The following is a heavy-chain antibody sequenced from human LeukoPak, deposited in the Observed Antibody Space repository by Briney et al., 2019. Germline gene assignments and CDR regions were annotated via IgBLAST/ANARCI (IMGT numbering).Heavy chain of an antibody. D-gene: IGHD4-17*01. CDR2: IYHSGST. CDR3: ARGNGDASRFDP. V-gene: IGHV4-38-2*02. Sequence: SETLSLTCTVSGGSISSYYWSWIRQPPGKGLEWIGSIYHSGSTYYNPSLKSRVTISVDTSKNQFSLKLSSVTAADTAVYYCARGNGDASRFDPWGQGTLVTVSS. CDR1: GGSISSYY. J-gene: IGHJ5*02.